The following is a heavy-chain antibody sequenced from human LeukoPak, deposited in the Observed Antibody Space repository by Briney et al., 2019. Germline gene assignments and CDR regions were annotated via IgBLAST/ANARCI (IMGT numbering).Heavy chain of an antibody. Sequence: PGGSLRLSCAASGLTFSSYGMHWVRQAPGKGLEWVAFIRYDGSNKYYADSVKGRFTISRDNSKNTLYLQMDSLRAEDTAVYYCAKDRCTNGVCSPDIWGQGTMVTVST. CDR2: IRYDGSNK. V-gene: IGHV3-30*02. D-gene: IGHD2-8*01. J-gene: IGHJ3*02. CDR1: GLTFSSYG. CDR3: AKDRCTNGVCSPDI.